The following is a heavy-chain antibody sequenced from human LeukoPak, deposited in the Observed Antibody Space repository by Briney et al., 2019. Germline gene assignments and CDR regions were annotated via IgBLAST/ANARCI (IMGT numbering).Heavy chain of an antibody. Sequence: GGSLRLSCAASGFTFSSYAMHWVRQAPGKGLDWVAVISYDGSNKYYADSVKGRFTISRDNSKNTLYLQMNSLRAEDTAVYYCARRGRAAAIDYWGQGTLVTVSS. CDR1: GFTFSSYA. J-gene: IGHJ4*02. CDR3: ARRGRAAAIDY. V-gene: IGHV3-30-3*01. D-gene: IGHD2-2*01. CDR2: ISYDGSNK.